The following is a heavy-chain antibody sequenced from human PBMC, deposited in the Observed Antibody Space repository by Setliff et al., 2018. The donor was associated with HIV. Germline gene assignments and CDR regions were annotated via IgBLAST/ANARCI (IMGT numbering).Heavy chain of an antibody. CDR2: ISYTGTT. CDR3: ARARPGIAVAGTLFDY. D-gene: IGHD6-19*01. CDR1: GGSISNYY. J-gene: IGHJ4*02. V-gene: IGHV4-59*01. Sequence: PSETLSLTCTVSGGSISNYYWSWIRQPPGKGLEWIGYISYTGTTKYNPSLKSRVTISVDTSKNQFSVRLSSVSAADTAVYYCARARPGIAVAGTLFDYWGQGTLVTVSS.